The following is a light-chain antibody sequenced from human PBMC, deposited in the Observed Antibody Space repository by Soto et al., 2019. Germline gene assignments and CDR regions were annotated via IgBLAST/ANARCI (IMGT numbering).Light chain of an antibody. CDR3: QQYDSSSPT. J-gene: IGKJ2*01. CDR2: DAS. V-gene: IGKV1-5*01. Sequence: DIQMTQSHSPLSASVGDGVTITCRASQNISVWLAWYQQRQGKAPKFLIYDASNLETGVSSRFSGSGSGTEFTLTLRSLQPDDFATYYCQQYDSSSPTFGQGTKLEIK. CDR1: QNISVW.